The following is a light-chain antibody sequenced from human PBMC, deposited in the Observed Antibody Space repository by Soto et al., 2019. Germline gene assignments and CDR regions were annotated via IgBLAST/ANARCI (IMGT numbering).Light chain of an antibody. CDR2: AAS. J-gene: IGKJ5*01. CDR1: QGISSY. CDR3: QQLNSYPRT. V-gene: IGKV1-9*01. Sequence: DIQLTQSPSFLSASVGDRVTITCRASQGISSYLAWYQQKPGKAPKLLTYAASTLQSGVPSRFSGSGSGTEFTLTIRSMQTEDFANYYCQQLNSYPRTFGQGTRLEIK.